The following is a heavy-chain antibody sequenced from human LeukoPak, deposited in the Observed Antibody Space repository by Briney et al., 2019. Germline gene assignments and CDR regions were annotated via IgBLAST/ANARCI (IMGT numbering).Heavy chain of an antibody. CDR3: AKEAVAGAIDY. CDR2: IIWNSGSI. Sequence: GRFLRLSCAAPGFTFDYYAMHLVRQGPGKGLGWGSGIIWNSGSIGYADSVKGRFTISRDNTKNSLYLQMNSLRAEDTALYYCAKEAVAGAIDYWGQGTLVTVSS. CDR1: GFTFDYYA. V-gene: IGHV3-9*01. J-gene: IGHJ4*02. D-gene: IGHD6-19*01.